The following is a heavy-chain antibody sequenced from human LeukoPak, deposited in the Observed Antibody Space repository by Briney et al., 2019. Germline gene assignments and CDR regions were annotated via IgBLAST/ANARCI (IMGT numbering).Heavy chain of an antibody. V-gene: IGHV4-59*01. D-gene: IGHD2-15*01. CDR3: ARVDIVVVVAASYYYMDV. CDR1: GGSISSYY. J-gene: IGHJ6*03. CDR2: IYYSGST. Sequence: SETLSLTCTVSGGSISSYYWSWIRQPPWKGLEWIRYIYYSGSTNYNPSLKSRVTISVDTSKNQFSLKLSSVTAADTAVYYCARVDIVVVVAASYYYMDVWGKGTTVTVSS.